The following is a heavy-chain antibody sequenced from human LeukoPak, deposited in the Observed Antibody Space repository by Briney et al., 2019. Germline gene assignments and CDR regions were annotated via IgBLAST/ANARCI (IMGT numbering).Heavy chain of an antibody. D-gene: IGHD3-3*01. V-gene: IGHV3-48*01. CDR3: ARNYDFWSGHYVLPDY. J-gene: IGHJ4*02. CDR1: GFTFSSYS. Sequence: PGGSLRLSCAASGFTFSSYSMNWVRQAPGKGLEWVSYISSSSSTIYYADSVKGRFTISRDNAKNSLYLQMNSLRAEDTAVYYCARNYDFWSGHYVLPDYWGQGTLVTVSS. CDR2: ISSSSSTI.